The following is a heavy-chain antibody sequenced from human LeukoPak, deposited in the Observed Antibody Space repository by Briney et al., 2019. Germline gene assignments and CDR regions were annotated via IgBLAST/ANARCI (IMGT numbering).Heavy chain of an antibody. CDR2: INPNSGGT. CDR1: GYTFTGYY. D-gene: IGHD3-22*01. CDR3: ARTSSGLYDSSGYYYA. V-gene: IGHV1-2*02. J-gene: IGHJ4*02. Sequence: GASVKVSCKTSGYTFTGYYMHWVRQAPGQGLEWMGWINPNSGGTNYAQKFQGRVTMTTDTSISTAYMDLRRLRSEDTAVYYCARTSSGLYDSSGYYYAWGQGTLVTVSS.